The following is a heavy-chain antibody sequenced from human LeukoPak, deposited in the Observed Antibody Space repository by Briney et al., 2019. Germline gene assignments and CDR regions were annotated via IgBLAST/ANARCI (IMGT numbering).Heavy chain of an antibody. Sequence: PSETLSLTCSVFGGSIGRSSCYWGGTRQPPGKGLEGFGSIYSGGTYYTPSLKSRVTISLDTSRNQFSLKLGSGTAADTAVYYCARHGSIATGAFTYWGQGTLVTVSS. V-gene: IGHV4-39*01. CDR3: ARHGSIATGAFTY. D-gene: IGHD6-13*01. CDR1: GGSIGRSSCY. J-gene: IGHJ4*02. CDR2: IYSGGT.